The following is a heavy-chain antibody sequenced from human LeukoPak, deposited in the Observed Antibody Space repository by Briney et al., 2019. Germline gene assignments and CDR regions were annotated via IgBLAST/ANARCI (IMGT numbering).Heavy chain of an antibody. CDR2: MNPSGST. Sequence: SETLSLTCAVYGGSFSGYYWTWIRQTPEKGLEWIGEMNPSGSTSYNPSLKSRVTISVDTSKNQFSLKLSSVTAADTAVYYCASRGRYDYVWGSYGPNDAFDIWGQGTMVTVSS. CDR3: ASRGRYDYVWGSYGPNDAFDI. V-gene: IGHV4-34*01. CDR1: GGSFSGYY. J-gene: IGHJ3*02. D-gene: IGHD3-16*01.